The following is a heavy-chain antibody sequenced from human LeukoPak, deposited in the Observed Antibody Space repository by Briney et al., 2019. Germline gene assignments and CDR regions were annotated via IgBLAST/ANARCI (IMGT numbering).Heavy chain of an antibody. Sequence: ASVKVSCKASGGTFSSYAISWVRQAPGQGLEWMGWISAYNGNTNYAQKLQGRVTMTTDTSTSTAYMELRSLRSDDTAVYYCARLPLYYYDSSGPQDYWGQGTLVTVSS. V-gene: IGHV1-18*01. CDR2: ISAYNGNT. D-gene: IGHD3-22*01. J-gene: IGHJ4*02. CDR1: GGTFSSYA. CDR3: ARLPLYYYDSSGPQDY.